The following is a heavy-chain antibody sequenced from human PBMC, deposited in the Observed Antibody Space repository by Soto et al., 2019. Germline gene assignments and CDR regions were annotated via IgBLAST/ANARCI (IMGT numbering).Heavy chain of an antibody. Sequence: GESLKISCKGSGYSFTSYWIGWVRQMPGKGLEWMGIIYPGDSDTRYSPSFQGQVTISADKSISTAYLQWSSVKASDTAMYYFARPGGITGATTPYDIDYWGRGTLVTVSS. CDR1: GYSFTSYW. J-gene: IGHJ4*02. CDR2: IYPGDSDT. D-gene: IGHD1-7*01. CDR3: ARPGGITGATTPYDIDY. V-gene: IGHV5-51*01.